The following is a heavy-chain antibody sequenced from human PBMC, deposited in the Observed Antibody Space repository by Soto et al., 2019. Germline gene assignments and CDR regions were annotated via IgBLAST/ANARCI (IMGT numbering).Heavy chain of an antibody. CDR2: IYYSGST. D-gene: IGHD3-10*01. Sequence: SETLSLTCTVSGGSISSGGYYWSWIRQHPGKGLEWIGYIYYSGSTYYNPSLKSRVTISVDTSKNQFSLKLSSVTAADTAVYYCARASILRGSGSGYYYYGMDVWGQGTTVTVSS. V-gene: IGHV4-31*03. J-gene: IGHJ6*02. CDR3: ARASILRGSGSGYYYYGMDV. CDR1: GGSISSGGYY.